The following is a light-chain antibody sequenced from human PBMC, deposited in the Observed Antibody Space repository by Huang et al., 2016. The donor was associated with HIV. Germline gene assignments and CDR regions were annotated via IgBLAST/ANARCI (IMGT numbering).Light chain of an antibody. J-gene: IGKJ2*01. V-gene: IGKV3-20*01. Sequence: IVLTQSPGTLSLSPGERATLSCMASQSVSSSYLAWYQQKPGQPPRLLIYAASSRATGSPDRVSGSGSGTDFTLTISRLEPEDFAVYFCQHYGTSLYTFGQGTKLEIK. CDR3: QHYGTSLYT. CDR1: QSVSSSY. CDR2: AAS.